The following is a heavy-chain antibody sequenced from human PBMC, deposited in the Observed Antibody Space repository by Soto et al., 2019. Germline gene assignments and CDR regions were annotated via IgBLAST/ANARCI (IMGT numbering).Heavy chain of an antibody. V-gene: IGHV4-59*01. CDR2: IYYTGNT. D-gene: IGHD3-10*01. CDR3: ARAPRGNYGYPSYFDY. Sequence: SETLSLTCTVSNGSISSYHWSWIRQPPGKGLEWIGYIYYTGNTNYNPSLKSRVTISVDTSKNQFSLKLSSVTAADTAVYYCARAPRGNYGYPSYFDYWGQGTLVTVSS. J-gene: IGHJ4*02. CDR1: NGSISSYH.